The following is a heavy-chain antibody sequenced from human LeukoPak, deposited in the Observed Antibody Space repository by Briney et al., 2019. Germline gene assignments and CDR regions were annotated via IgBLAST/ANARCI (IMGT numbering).Heavy chain of an antibody. J-gene: IGHJ4*02. V-gene: IGHV4-39*01. CDR3: ARHCSGDSCHQIYLEY. D-gene: IGHD2-15*01. Sequence: SEALSLTCTVSGGSISSSSYYWGWIRQPPGKGLEWIGSIYYSGSTYYNPSLESRVTISVDTSKNQFSLKLSSVTAADTAVYYCARHCSGDSCHQIYLEYWGQGTLVTVSS. CDR2: IYYSGST. CDR1: GGSISSSSYY.